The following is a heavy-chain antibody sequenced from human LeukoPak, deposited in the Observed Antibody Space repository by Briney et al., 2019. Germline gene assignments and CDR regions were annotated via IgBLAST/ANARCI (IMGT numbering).Heavy chain of an antibody. D-gene: IGHD3-22*01. V-gene: IGHV1-18*01. CDR3: ARVPYYYDSSGYYEFGY. Sequence: GASVKVSCKASGYTFTSYGISWVRQAPGQGLEWMGWISAYNGNTNYAQKLQGRVTMTTDTSTSTAYMELRSLRSDDTAVYYCARVPYYYDSSGYYEFGYWGQEPWSPSPQ. CDR1: GYTFTSYG. J-gene: IGHJ4*01. CDR2: ISAYNGNT.